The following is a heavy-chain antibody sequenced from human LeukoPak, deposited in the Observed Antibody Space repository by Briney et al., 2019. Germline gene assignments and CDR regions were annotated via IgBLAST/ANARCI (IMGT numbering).Heavy chain of an antibody. Sequence: GGSLRLSCAASGFTFSSYGMHWVRQAPGKGLEWVAFIRYDGSNKYYADSVKGRFTISRDNSKNTLYLQMNSLRAEDTAVYYCAKEDCSGGSCYYWFSFDYWGQGTLVIVSS. V-gene: IGHV3-30*02. CDR1: GFTFSSYG. CDR3: AKEDCSGGSCYYWFSFDY. J-gene: IGHJ4*02. CDR2: IRYDGSNK. D-gene: IGHD2-15*01.